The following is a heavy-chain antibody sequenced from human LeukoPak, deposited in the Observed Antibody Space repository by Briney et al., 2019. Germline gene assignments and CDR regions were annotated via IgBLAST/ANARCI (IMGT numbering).Heavy chain of an antibody. D-gene: IGHD1-1*01. J-gene: IGHJ4*02. CDR2: IYPDDSDT. V-gene: IGHV5-51*01. CDR1: AYRSSNYW. CDR3: ARRDTTYFDY. Sequence: GEPLKISCKGAAYRSSNYWIAWLRQRPGEDLEWMGIIYPDDSDTRYSPSFQDLVTISADKSISTAYLQWTSLKASDTVIYYCARRDTTYFDYWGQGSLVTVSS.